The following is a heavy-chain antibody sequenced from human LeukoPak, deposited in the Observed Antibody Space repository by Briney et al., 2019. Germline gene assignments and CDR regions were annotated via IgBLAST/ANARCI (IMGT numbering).Heavy chain of an antibody. J-gene: IGHJ4*02. CDR3: ARVIGSYGDSAY. V-gene: IGHV3-48*04. D-gene: IGHD3-16*01. CDR2: ISSTSSAI. CDR1: GFTFSSYS. Sequence: GGSLRLPCAASGFTFSSYSMNWVRQAPGKGLEWLSYISSTSSAIYYADSLKGRFAISRDNAKNSLYLQMDSLRAEDTAVYYCARVIGSYGDSAYWGQGTLVTVSS.